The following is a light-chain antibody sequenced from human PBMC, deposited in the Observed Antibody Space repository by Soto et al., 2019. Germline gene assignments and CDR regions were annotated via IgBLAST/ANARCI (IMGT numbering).Light chain of an antibody. Sequence: DIQMTQSPPSLSASVGDRVTITCRASQAIRNDLAWYQQRPGKAPKRLIFAASALQSGVPSRFSGSGSGTEFTLTISSLQPEDFATYYCQQYYSYPPTFGQGTKVDIK. V-gene: IGKV1-17*01. CDR2: AAS. CDR3: QQYYSYPPT. CDR1: QAIRND. J-gene: IGKJ1*01.